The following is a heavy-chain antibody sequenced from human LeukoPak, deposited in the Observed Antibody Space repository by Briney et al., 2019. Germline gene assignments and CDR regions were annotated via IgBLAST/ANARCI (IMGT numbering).Heavy chain of an antibody. CDR3: ARWLGHSGSSLYYYDY. Sequence: GESLETSFKAAGYRFTNYWIGWGRPMPGKAVGWMAIIYPGYSDTRYNPSFRRQLTLSAHKSITPAYLQWSTLKASDTAMYYCARWLGHSGSSLYYYDYWRRGTLLTVSS. CDR1: GYRFTNYW. CDR2: IYPGYSDT. D-gene: IGHD6-6*01. J-gene: IGHJ4*02. V-gene: IGHV5-51*01.